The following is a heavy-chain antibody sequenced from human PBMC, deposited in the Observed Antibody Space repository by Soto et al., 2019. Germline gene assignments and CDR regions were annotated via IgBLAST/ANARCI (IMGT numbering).Heavy chain of an antibody. CDR1: GFTFSSYS. D-gene: IGHD2-15*01. J-gene: IGHJ4*02. V-gene: IGHV3-23*01. CDR2: ISSGGRT. CDR3: AKYSGQYFDY. Sequence: EVQLLESGGGLVQPGGSLRLSCAASGFTFSSYSMAWVRQAPGKGLEWVSTISSGGRTYHADPVKGRFTISRDNPKNTPYLQMNRLRAEDPGVYFCAKYSGQYFDYWGQGTLVTVSS.